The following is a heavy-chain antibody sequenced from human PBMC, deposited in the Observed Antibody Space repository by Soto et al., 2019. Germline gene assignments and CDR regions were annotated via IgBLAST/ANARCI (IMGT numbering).Heavy chain of an antibody. CDR3: AREFRI. CDR1: GYSFISYY. V-gene: IGHV1-46*01. CDR2: INPNGGST. J-gene: IGHJ3*02. D-gene: IGHD3-10*01. Sequence: QVQLVQSGAEVKKPGASVKVSCKASGYSFISYYMHWVRQAPGQGLEWMGIINPNGGSTTYAQKFEGRVTMTRDTSTRTVYMERSSLRSEDTAVYYCAREFRIWGQGTMVTVSS.